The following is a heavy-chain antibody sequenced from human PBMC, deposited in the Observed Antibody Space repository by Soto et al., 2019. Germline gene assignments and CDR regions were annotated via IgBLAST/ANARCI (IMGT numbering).Heavy chain of an antibody. J-gene: IGHJ5*02. CDR2: ISRGGSPI. D-gene: IGHD4-17*01. CDR1: GFAFSDFG. CDR3: ARDRHDQGDFNWFDP. V-gene: IGHV3-21*02. Sequence: EVQLVESGGGLVKPGGSLRLSCAASGFAFSDFGFNWVRQAPGKGLAWVSFISRGGSPIYYADSLRGRFTISRDDANNSISLQMTRVRPEDTAIYYCARDRHDQGDFNWFDPWGQGTLVTVSS.